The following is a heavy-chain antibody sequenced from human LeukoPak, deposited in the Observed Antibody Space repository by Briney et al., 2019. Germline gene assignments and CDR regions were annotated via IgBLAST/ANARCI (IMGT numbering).Heavy chain of an antibody. CDR1: GFTFSSYG. J-gene: IGHJ6*02. D-gene: IGHD3-22*01. Sequence: GGSLRLSCAASGFTFSSYGMHWVRQAPGKGLEWVAVIWYDGSNKYYADSVKGRFTISRDNSKDTLYLQMSSLRAEDTAVYYCAREYYYDSSGYYYYYGMDVWGQGTTVTVSS. V-gene: IGHV3-33*01. CDR3: AREYYYDSSGYYYYYGMDV. CDR2: IWYDGSNK.